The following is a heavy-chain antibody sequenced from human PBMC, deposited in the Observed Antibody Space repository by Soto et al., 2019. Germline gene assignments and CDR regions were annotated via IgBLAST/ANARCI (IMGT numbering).Heavy chain of an antibody. D-gene: IGHD2-2*01. CDR2: IYYSGSA. J-gene: IGHJ6*03. CDR1: GGSISSSGYY. CDR3: ARKFKQCSTTYYCFYYYMDV. V-gene: IGHV4-39*01. Sequence: SETLSLTCTVSGGSISSSGYYWGWIRQPPGKGLEWIGSIYYSGSAYYNPSLKSRVTMSVDTSRNQFSLDLNSVTAADTAIYYCARKFKQCSTTYYCFYYYMDVWGKGTTVTVPS.